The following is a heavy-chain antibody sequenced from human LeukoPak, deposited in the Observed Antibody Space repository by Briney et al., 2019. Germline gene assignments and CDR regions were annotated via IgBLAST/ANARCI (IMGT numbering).Heavy chain of an antibody. V-gene: IGHV4-4*02. Sequence: SETLSLTCDVSGRSITQTNYWTCVRQPPGKGLEWIGEVNLQGSTNYNPSLMRRVAISVDTSANHVSLQLTSVTAADTVVYYCAREGGPYRPLDYSGQGTLVTVSS. J-gene: IGHJ4*02. CDR2: VNLQGST. CDR1: GRSITQTNY. CDR3: AREGGPYRPLDY.